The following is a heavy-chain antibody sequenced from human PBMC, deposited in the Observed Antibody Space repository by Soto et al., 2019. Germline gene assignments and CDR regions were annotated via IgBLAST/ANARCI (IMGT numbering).Heavy chain of an antibody. J-gene: IGHJ4*02. CDR2: INHSGST. Sequence: SETLSLTCAVYGGSFSGYYWSWIRQPPGKGLEWIGEINHSGSTNYNPSLKSRVTISVDTSKNQFSLKLSSVTAADTAVYYCARIYTRHSSRSVWGQGTLVTVSS. CDR3: ARIYTRHSSRSV. CDR1: GGSFSGYY. V-gene: IGHV4-34*01. D-gene: IGHD6-13*01.